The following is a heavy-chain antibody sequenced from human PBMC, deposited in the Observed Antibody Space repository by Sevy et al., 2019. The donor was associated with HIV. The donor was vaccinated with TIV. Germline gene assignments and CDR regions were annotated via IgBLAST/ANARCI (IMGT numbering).Heavy chain of an antibody. CDR3: ANYRQVAVAGFWFDP. D-gene: IGHD6-19*01. J-gene: IGHJ5*02. V-gene: IGHV3-30*18. CDR2: ISYDGSNK. Sequence: GSLRLSCAASGFTFSSYCMRWVRQAPGKGLEWVAVISYDGSNKYYADSVKGRFTISRDNSKNTLYLQMNSLRAEDTAVYYCANYRQVAVAGFWFDPWGQGTLVTVSS. CDR1: GFTFSSYC.